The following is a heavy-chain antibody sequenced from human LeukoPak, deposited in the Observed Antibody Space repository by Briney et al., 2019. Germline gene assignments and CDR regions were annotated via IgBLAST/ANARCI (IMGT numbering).Heavy chain of an antibody. D-gene: IGHD2-2*01. CDR2: IYSGGDT. J-gene: IGHJ4*02. CDR1: GFTFSSYW. CDR3: ARWYCTTTNCYYDY. V-gene: IGHV3-53*01. Sequence: GGSLRLSCTASGFTFSSYWMTWVRQAPGKGLEWVSFIYSGGDTKYADSVRGRFTISRDNSKNTLFLQMNSLRAEDTALYYCARWYCTTTNCYYDYWGQGTLVTVSS.